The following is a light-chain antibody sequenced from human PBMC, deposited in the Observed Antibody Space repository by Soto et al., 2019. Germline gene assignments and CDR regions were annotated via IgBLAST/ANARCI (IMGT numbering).Light chain of an antibody. V-gene: IGLV2-14*01. J-gene: IGLJ2*01. CDR2: EVS. CDR1: SSDVGGYNY. Sequence: QSALTQPASVSGSPGQSITISCTGTSSDVGGYNYVSWYQQHPGKAPKLMIYEVSNRPSGVSNRFSGSKSGNTASLTISGLQAEDEADSYCSSYTSSSTYVVLGGGTKVTVL. CDR3: SSYTSSSTYVV.